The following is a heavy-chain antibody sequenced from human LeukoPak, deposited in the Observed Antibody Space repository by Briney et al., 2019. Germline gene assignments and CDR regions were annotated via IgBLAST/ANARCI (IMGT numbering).Heavy chain of an antibody. J-gene: IGHJ4*02. CDR2: INHDGSGK. CDR1: GFTFNTYW. CDR3: ASGSAAAGTEVDY. D-gene: IGHD6-13*01. V-gene: IGHV3-7*01. Sequence: GGSLRLSCVASGFTFNTYWMSWVRQAPGKGLEWVANINHDGSGKYYVDSVKGRLTISRDNAKNSLYLQMNSLRVEDTAVYYCASGSAAAGTEVDYWGQGTLVTVSS.